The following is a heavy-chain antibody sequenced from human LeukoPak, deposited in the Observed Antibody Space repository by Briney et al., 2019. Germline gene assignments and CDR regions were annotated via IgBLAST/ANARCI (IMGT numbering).Heavy chain of an antibody. Sequence: SGGSLRLSCAASGFTFASYAMTWVRQAPGKGLEWVSSITGRGGSTYYADSVKGRFTVSRDNSKNALYLQMNSLRTEDTAVYYCAKDLGTAMIGKIDSWGQGTLVTVSS. D-gene: IGHD5-18*01. CDR3: AKDLGTAMIGKIDS. CDR2: ITGRGGST. V-gene: IGHV3-23*01. J-gene: IGHJ4*02. CDR1: GFTFASYA.